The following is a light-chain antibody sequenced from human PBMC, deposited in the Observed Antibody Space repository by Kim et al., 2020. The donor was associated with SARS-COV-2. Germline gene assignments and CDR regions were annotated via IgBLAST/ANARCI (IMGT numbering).Light chain of an antibody. CDR1: SSDVGGYNY. CDR3: CSYAGSYVV. J-gene: IGLJ2*01. V-gene: IGLV2-11*01. Sequence: PGQSVNISCTGTSSDVGGYNYVSWYQQHPGKAPKLMIYDVSKRPSGVPDRFSGSKSGNTASLTISGLQAEDEADYYCCSYAGSYVVFGGGTKLTVL. CDR2: DVS.